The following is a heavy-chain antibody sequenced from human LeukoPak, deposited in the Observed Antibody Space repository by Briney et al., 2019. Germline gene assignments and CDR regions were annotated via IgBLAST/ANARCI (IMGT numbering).Heavy chain of an antibody. V-gene: IGHV4-38-2*01. CDR3: ARSSGYDFWSLMARFDP. CDR1: GGSTSSYY. CDR2: IYHSGST. Sequence: SETLSLTCAVSGGSTSSYYWSWIRQPPGKRLEWIGSIYHSGSTYYNPSLKSRVTISVDTSKNQFSLKLSSVTAADTAVYYCARSSGYDFWSLMARFDPWGQGTLVTVSS. D-gene: IGHD3-3*01. J-gene: IGHJ5*02.